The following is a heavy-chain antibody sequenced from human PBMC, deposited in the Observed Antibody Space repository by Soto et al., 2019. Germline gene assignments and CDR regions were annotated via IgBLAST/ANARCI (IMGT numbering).Heavy chain of an antibody. CDR2: ITPIFGTA. Sequence: QVQLVQSGAEVKKPGSSVKVSCKASGGPSASYPISGLRRAPGQGFEWMGGITPIFGTANYAKKFQGRVTITADESTSTAYMELSSLRSEDTAVYYCARVGMAAQDYWGQGTLVTVSS. D-gene: IGHD6-13*01. V-gene: IGHV1-69*12. CDR1: GGPSASYP. CDR3: ARVGMAAQDY. J-gene: IGHJ4*02.